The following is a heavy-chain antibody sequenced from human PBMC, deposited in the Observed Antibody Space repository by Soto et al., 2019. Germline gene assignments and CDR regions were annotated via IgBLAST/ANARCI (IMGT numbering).Heavy chain of an antibody. Sequence: PGGSLRLSCAASGFTFSSYAMSWVRQAPGKGLEWVSAISGSGGSTYYADSVKGRFTISRDNSKNTLYLQMNSLRAEDTAVYYCAKDDVLMVYAKEPLFYWGQGTLVTVSS. CDR1: GFTFSSYA. CDR2: ISGSGGST. J-gene: IGHJ4*02. CDR3: AKDDVLMVYAKEPLFY. V-gene: IGHV3-23*01. D-gene: IGHD2-8*01.